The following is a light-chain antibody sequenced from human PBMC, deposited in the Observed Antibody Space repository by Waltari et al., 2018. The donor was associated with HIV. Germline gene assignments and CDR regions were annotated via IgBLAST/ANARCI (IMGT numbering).Light chain of an antibody. CDR1: SSNVGVYNY. J-gene: IGLJ2*01. V-gene: IGLV2-8*01. CDR2: EVT. CDR3: SSYAGSNKLV. Sequence: QSALTQPPSASGPPGQSVTISCTGTSSNVGVYNYVSWYHQHPGNAPKLIIYEVTERPSGVPDRFSGSKSGNTASLTVSGLQAEDEADYYCSSYAGSNKLVFGGGTKLTVV.